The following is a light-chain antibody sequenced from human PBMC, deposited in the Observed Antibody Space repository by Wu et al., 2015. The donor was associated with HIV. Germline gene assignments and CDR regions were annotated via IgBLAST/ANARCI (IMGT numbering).Light chain of an antibody. V-gene: IGKV1-39*01. Sequence: DIQMTQSPSSLSASVGDRVTITCRASQSVNTFLNWYQQKAGKAPNLLTYAASNLQSGAPARFNGSGSGTEFTLTISSLQPEDFATYFCQETSSIPPAFGQGTRLDIK. CDR2: AAS. CDR1: QSVNTF. CDR3: QETSSIPPA. J-gene: IGKJ5*01.